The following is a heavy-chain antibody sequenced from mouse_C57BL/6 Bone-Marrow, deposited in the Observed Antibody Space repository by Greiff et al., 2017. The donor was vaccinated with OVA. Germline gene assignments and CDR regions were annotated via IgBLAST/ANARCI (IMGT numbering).Heavy chain of an antibody. CDR2: ISDGGSYT. D-gene: IGHD1-1*01. CDR1: GFTFSSYA. V-gene: IGHV5-4*01. Sequence: EVKLVESGGGLVKPGGSLKLSCAASGFTFSSYAMSWVRQTPEKRLEWVATISDGGSYTYYPDNVKGRFTISRDNAKNNLYLQMSHLKSEDTAMYDCARDGTTVPYWYFDVWGTGTTVTVSS. CDR3: ARDGTTVPYWYFDV. J-gene: IGHJ1*03.